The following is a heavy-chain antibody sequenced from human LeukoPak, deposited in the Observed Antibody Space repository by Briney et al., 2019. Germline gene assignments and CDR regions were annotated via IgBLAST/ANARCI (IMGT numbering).Heavy chain of an antibody. J-gene: IGHJ6*02. Sequence: GGSLRLSCAASGFTFSTYAMSWVRQAPGKGLEWVSVISGGGGSTYYEDSVKGRSTISRDNSKNTLYLQMNSLRAEDTAVYYCVHCGGDCYPCCGMDVWGQGITVTVSS. V-gene: IGHV3-23*01. CDR1: GFTFSTYA. CDR3: VHCGGDCYPCCGMDV. D-gene: IGHD2-21*02. CDR2: ISGGGGST.